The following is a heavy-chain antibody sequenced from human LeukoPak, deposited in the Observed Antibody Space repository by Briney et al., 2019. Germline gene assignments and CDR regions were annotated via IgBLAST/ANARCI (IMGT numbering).Heavy chain of an antibody. V-gene: IGHV5-51*01. Sequence: HGESLKISCKGSGYSFTSYWIGWVRQMPGKGLGWMGIIYPGDSDTRYSPSFQGQVTISADKSISTAYLQWSSLKASDTAMYYCASQVHSYGSEFDYWGQGTLVTVSS. CDR1: GYSFTSYW. J-gene: IGHJ4*02. CDR3: ASQVHSYGSEFDY. D-gene: IGHD5-18*01. CDR2: IYPGDSDT.